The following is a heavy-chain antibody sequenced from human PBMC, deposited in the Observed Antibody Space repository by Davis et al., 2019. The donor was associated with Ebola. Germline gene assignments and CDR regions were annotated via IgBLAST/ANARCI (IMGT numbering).Heavy chain of an antibody. CDR1: GYTFTGYY. CDR3: ARGRGSSWTLYYYGMDV. V-gene: IGHV1-2*04. D-gene: IGHD6-13*01. Sequence: ASVKVSCKASGYTFTGYYMHWVRQAPGQGLEWMGWINPNSGGTNYAQKFQGWVTMTRDTSISTAYMELSRLRFDDTAVYYCARGRGSSWTLYYYGMDVWGQGTTVTVSS. J-gene: IGHJ6*02. CDR2: INPNSGGT.